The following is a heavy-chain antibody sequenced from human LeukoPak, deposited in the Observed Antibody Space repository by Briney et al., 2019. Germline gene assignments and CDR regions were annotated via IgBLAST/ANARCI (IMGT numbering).Heavy chain of an antibody. J-gene: IGHJ5*02. Sequence: SETLSLTCTVSGGSISSYYWSWVRQPPGKGLEWMWYIYYSGSTNYNSSLKSRVTISIDTSKSPSFLIQSSITAADTAVYFCAKGTRFDPWGQGTLVTVSS. CDR3: AKGTRFDP. CDR1: GGSISSYY. D-gene: IGHD1-7*01. CDR2: IYYSGST. V-gene: IGHV4-59*01.